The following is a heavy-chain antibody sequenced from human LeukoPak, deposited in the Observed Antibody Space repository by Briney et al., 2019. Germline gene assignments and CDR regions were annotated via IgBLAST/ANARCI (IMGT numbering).Heavy chain of an antibody. D-gene: IGHD2-2*01. CDR1: GVTFSSYW. CDR3: ARSLVLDV. Sequence: PGGSLRLPCAASGVTFSSYWMSLVRQAPGKGLEWVANIKQDGSEKYYVDSVKGRFTISRDNAKNSLYLQMNSLRAEDTAVYYCARSLVLDVWGQGTLVTVSS. J-gene: IGHJ4*02. CDR2: IKQDGSEK. V-gene: IGHV3-7*01.